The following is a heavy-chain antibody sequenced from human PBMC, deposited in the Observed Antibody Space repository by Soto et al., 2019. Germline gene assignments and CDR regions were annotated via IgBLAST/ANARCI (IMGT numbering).Heavy chain of an antibody. CDR2: IYATGTT. J-gene: IGHJ5*02. CDR1: GASISGFY. V-gene: IGHV4-4*07. D-gene: IGHD1-1*01. CDR3: VRDGTKTLRDWLDP. Sequence: SETLSLTRTVSGASISGFYWSWIRKSAGKGLEWIGRIYATGTTDYNPSLKSRVMMSVDTSKKQFSLKLRSVTAADTAVYYCVRDGTKTLRDWLDPWGQGISVTVYS.